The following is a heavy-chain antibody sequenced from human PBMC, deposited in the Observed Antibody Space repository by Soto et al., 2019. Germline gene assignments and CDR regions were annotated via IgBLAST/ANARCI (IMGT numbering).Heavy chain of an antibody. J-gene: IGHJ4*02. CDR3: ARAEYYDSSGYYPFDY. CDR2: ISYDGSNK. V-gene: IGHV3-30-3*01. Sequence: GGSLRLSCAASGFTFSSYAMHWVRQAPGKGLEWVAVISYDGSNKYYADSVKGRFTISRDNSKNTLYLQMNSLRAEDTAVYYCARAEYYDSSGYYPFDYWGQGTLVTVSS. D-gene: IGHD3-22*01. CDR1: GFTFSSYA.